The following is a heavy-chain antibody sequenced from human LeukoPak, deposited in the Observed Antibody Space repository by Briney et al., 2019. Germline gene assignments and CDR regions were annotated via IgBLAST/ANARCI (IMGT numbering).Heavy chain of an antibody. D-gene: IGHD6-19*01. CDR1: GGSISSYY. V-gene: IGHV4-59*01. J-gene: IGHJ4*02. Sequence: PSETLSLTCTVSGGSISSYYWSWFRQPPGKGLEWIGYIYYSGSTNYNPSLKSRVTISVDTSKNQFSLKLSSVTAADTAVYYCARYIAVAGTVDYWGQGTLVTVSS. CDR3: ARYIAVAGTVDY. CDR2: IYYSGST.